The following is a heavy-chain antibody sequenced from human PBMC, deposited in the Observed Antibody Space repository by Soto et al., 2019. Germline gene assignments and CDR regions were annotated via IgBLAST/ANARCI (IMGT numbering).Heavy chain of an antibody. J-gene: IGHJ1*01. CDR1: GGSFSGYY. CDR3: ARGGRTLSISWSGYHKYFQH. CDR2: INHSGST. V-gene: IGHV4-34*01. Sequence: QVQLQQWGAGLLKPSETLSLTCAVYGGSFSGYYWSWIRQPPGKGLEWIGEINHSGSTNYNPSLKSRVTISVHTSKNQFSLTRSSVTAADTAVYYCARGGRTLSISWSGYHKYFQHWGQGTLVTVSS. D-gene: IGHD3-3*01.